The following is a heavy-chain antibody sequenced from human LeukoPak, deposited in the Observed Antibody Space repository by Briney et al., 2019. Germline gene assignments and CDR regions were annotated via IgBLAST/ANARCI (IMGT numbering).Heavy chain of an antibody. CDR3: ARDRQKATYGDYQDWFDP. CDR2: ISSSSSYI. J-gene: IGHJ5*02. CDR1: GFTFSSYS. Sequence: GGSLRLSCAASGFTFSSYSMNWVRQAPGKGLEWVSSISSSSSYIYYADSVKGRFTISRDNAKNSLYLQMNSLTAEDTAVYYCARDRQKATYGDYQDWFDPWGQGTLVTVSS. V-gene: IGHV3-21*01. D-gene: IGHD4-17*01.